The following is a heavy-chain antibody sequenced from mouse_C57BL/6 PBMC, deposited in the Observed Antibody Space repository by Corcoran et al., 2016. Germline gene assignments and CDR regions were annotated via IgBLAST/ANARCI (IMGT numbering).Heavy chain of an antibody. V-gene: IGHV9-3*01. J-gene: IGHJ4*01. Sequence: QIQLVQSGPELKKPGETVKISCKASGYTFTTYGMSWVKQAPGKGLKWMGWINTYSGVPTYADDFKGRFAFSLETSASTAYLQINNLKNEDTATYFCARSRDYYAMDYWGQGTSVTVSS. CDR2: INTYSGVP. CDR3: ARSRDYYAMDY. CDR1: GYTFTTYG.